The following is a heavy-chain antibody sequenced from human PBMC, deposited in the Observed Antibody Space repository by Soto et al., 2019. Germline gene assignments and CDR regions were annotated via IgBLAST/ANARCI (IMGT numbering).Heavy chain of an antibody. CDR2: IYSSGST. CDR1: GGSISNYY. J-gene: IGHJ4*02. V-gene: IGHV4-59*01. Sequence: SETLSLTCTVSGGSISNYYWNWIRQSPGKGLEWIGYIYSSGSTHYNPSLQNRVTTSIDTSKNQVSLKVNSVTAADTAVYYCARDHPHSYGVYYFDYWGQGTPVTVSS. CDR3: ARDHPHSYGVYYFDY. D-gene: IGHD5-18*01.